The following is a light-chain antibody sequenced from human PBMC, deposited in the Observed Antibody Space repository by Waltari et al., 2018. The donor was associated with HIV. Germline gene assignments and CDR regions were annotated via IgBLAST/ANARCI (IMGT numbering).Light chain of an antibody. Sequence: DIQMTQSPSPVSASVGDSVSITCRASQGIRSWLAWYQQKPGKAPKLLIYAASSLQSGVPSRFSGSGSETDFTLTISSLQPEDSATYYCQQANSFPWTFGQGTKVEIK. CDR2: AAS. CDR1: QGIRSW. CDR3: QQANSFPWT. V-gene: IGKV1-12*01. J-gene: IGKJ1*01.